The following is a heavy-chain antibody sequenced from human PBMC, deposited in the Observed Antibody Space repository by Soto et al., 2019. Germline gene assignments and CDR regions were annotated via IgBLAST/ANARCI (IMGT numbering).Heavy chain of an antibody. CDR2: IIPIFGTA. V-gene: IGHV1-69*01. CDR1: GGTFSSYA. CDR3: ARGPPAAAGPFDWFDP. Sequence: QVQLVQSGAEVKKPGSSVKVSCKASGGTFSSYAISWVRQAPGQGLEWMGGIIPIFGTANYAQKFQGRVTITADESTRTAYLELSSLRSEDTAVYYCARGPPAAAGPFDWFDPWGQGTMVTVSS. J-gene: IGHJ5*02. D-gene: IGHD6-13*01.